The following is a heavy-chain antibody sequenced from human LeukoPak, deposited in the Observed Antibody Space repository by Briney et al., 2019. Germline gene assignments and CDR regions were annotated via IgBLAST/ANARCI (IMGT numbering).Heavy chain of an antibody. CDR3: ARNNGMDV. J-gene: IGHJ6*02. CDR2: VNRDGSET. Sequence: GGSLRLSCAASGFALSSHWMTWVRQVPGRGPEWVANVNRDGSETYYLDSVKGRFTISKDNAKNSLYLQMNSLRVEDTALYHCARNNGMDVWGQGTTVTVSS. CDR1: GFALSSHW. V-gene: IGHV3-7*03.